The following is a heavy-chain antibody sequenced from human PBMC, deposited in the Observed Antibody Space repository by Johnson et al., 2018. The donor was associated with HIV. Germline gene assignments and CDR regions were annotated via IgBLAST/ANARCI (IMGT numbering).Heavy chain of an antibody. CDR1: GFTFNNYG. Sequence: QVQLVESGGGVVRPGRSLRLSCAASGFTFNNYGMHWVRQAPGKGLEWVAIIWYDGTNKFYTDSVKGRFTISRDNAKNSLYLQMNSLRAEDTALYYCATVVYYVSSALRMYAFDIWGQGTMVTVSS. CDR3: ATVVYYVSSALRMYAFDI. D-gene: IGHD3-22*01. CDR2: IWYDGTNK. V-gene: IGHV3-33*03. J-gene: IGHJ3*02.